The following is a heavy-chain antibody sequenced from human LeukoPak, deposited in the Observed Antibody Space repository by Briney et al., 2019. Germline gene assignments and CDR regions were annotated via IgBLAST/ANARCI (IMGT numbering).Heavy chain of an antibody. CDR1: GYTFTSYG. J-gene: IGHJ4*02. CDR3: ARARSSSSGAELDY. D-gene: IGHD6-6*01. Sequence: ASVKVSCKASGYTFTSYGISWVRQAPGQGLEWMGWISAYNGNTNHAQKLQGRVTMTTDTSTSTAYMELRSLRSDDTAVYYCARARSSSSGAELDYWGQGTLVTVSS. CDR2: ISAYNGNT. V-gene: IGHV1-18*01.